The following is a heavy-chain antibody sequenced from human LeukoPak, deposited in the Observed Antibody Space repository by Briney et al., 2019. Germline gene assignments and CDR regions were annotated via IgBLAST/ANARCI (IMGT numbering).Heavy chain of an antibody. J-gene: IGHJ4*02. CDR1: GFTFSSYA. V-gene: IGHV3-23*01. CDR2: ISGSGGST. Sequence: GGSLSLSCAASGFTFSSYAMSWVRQAPGKGLEWVSAISGSGGSTYYADSVKGRFTISRDNSKNTLYLQMNSLRAEDTAVYYCAKEPTRSHGSGEPFDYWGQGTLVTVSS. CDR3: AKEPTRSHGSGEPFDY. D-gene: IGHD3-10*01.